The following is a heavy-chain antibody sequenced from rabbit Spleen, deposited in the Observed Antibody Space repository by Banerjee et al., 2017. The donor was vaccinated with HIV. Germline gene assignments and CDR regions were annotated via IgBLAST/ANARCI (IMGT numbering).Heavy chain of an antibody. CDR1: GFSFSTNYW. Sequence: QEQLEESGGDLVKPEGSLTVTCTASGFSFSTNYWICWVRQAPGKGLEWIGCIYTGSGTTYYASWAKGRLTISKASSTTLTLQMTSLTAADTATYFCARGENHIFVKLWGPGTLVTVS. J-gene: IGHJ6*01. CDR3: ARGENHIFVKL. CDR2: IYTGSGTT. D-gene: IGHD1-1*01. V-gene: IGHV1S45*01.